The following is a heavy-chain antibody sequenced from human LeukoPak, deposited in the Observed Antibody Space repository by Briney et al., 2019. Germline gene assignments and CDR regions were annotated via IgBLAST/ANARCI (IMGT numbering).Heavy chain of an antibody. Sequence: ASVKVSCKASGYTFTSYGISWVRQAPGQGLEWMGWISAYNGNTNYAQKLQGRVTMTTDTSTSTAYMELRSLRSDNTAVHYCARGYYDFWSGSPFDYWGQGTLVTVSS. CDR3: ARGYYDFWSGSPFDY. J-gene: IGHJ4*02. V-gene: IGHV1-18*01. CDR1: GYTFTSYG. D-gene: IGHD3-3*01. CDR2: ISAYNGNT.